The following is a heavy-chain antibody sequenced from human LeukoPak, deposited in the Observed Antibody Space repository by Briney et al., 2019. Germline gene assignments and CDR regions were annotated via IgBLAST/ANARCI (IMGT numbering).Heavy chain of an antibody. V-gene: IGHV1-69*04. J-gene: IGHJ4*02. CDR3: ATHYYDSSGYYYPWDY. CDR2: IIPIFGIA. D-gene: IGHD3-22*01. Sequence: GASVKVSCKASGGTFSSYAISWVRQAPGQGLEWRGRIIPIFGIANYAQKFQGRVTITADKSTSTAYMELSSLRSEDTAVYYCATHYYDSSGYYYPWDYWGQGTLVTVSS. CDR1: GGTFSSYA.